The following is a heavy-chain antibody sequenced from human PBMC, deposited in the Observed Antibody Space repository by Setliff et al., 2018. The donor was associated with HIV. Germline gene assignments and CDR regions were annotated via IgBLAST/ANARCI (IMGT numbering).Heavy chain of an antibody. Sequence: SETLSLTCTVSGGSISTSSFSWSWVRQSPGKGLEWIGEIYHSGSTNYNPSLKSRVTISLDKSKNQISLKLTSVTAADTAVYYCARGMQYQLLRNWYFDLWGRGTLVTVSS. CDR3: ARGMQYQLLRNWYFDL. J-gene: IGHJ2*01. D-gene: IGHD2-2*01. CDR2: IYHSGST. CDR1: GGSISTSSFS. V-gene: IGHV4-4*02.